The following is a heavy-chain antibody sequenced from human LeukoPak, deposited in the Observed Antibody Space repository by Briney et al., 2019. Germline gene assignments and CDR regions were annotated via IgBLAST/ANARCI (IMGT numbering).Heavy chain of an antibody. J-gene: IGHJ4*02. Sequence: PGGSLRLSCAASGFIFSNYAMSWVRQAPGKGLEWVSAISGSGGSTYYADSVKGRFTISRDNSKNTLYLQMNSLRAEDTAVYYCAKRHGDYVVAFADYWGQGTLVTVSS. V-gene: IGHV3-23*01. CDR3: AKRHGDYVVAFADY. CDR2: ISGSGGST. CDR1: GFIFSNYA. D-gene: IGHD4-17*01.